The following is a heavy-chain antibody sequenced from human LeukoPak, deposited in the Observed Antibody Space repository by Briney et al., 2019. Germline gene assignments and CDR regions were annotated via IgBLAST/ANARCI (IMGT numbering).Heavy chain of an antibody. CDR2: IYYSGST. J-gene: IGHJ4*02. CDR3: ARRRAALDY. V-gene: IGHV4-59*08. Sequence: KASETLSLTCTVSGGSISSYYWSWIRQPPGKGLEWIGYIYYSGSTNYNPSLKSRVTISVDTSKNQFSLKLSSVTAADTAVYYCARRRAALDYWGQGTLVTVSS. D-gene: IGHD2-15*01. CDR1: GGSISSYY.